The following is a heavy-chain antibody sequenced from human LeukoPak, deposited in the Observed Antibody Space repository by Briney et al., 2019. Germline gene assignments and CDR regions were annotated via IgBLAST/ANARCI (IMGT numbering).Heavy chain of an antibody. V-gene: IGHV4-34*01. D-gene: IGHD6-13*01. Sequence: SETLSLTCAVYGGSFSGYYWSWIRQPPGKGLDWIGEINHSGGTNYNPSLKSRVTISVDTSKNQFSLKLSSVTAADTAVYYCARRPIAAAGYFDYWGQGTLVTVSS. CDR1: GGSFSGYY. CDR2: INHSGGT. J-gene: IGHJ4*02. CDR3: ARRPIAAAGYFDY.